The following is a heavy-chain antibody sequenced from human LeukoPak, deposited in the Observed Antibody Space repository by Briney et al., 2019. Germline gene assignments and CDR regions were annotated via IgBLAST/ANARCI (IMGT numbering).Heavy chain of an antibody. CDR2: IYYSGST. Sequence: PSQTLSLTCTVSGGSISSGGYYWSWIRQHPGKGLEWIGYIYYSGSTYYNPSLKSRLTISVDTSKNQFSLKLSSVTAADTAVYYCTTSDGSDYPKYWGQGTLVTVSS. CDR1: GGSISSGGYY. J-gene: IGHJ4*02. D-gene: IGHD3-22*01. CDR3: TTSDGSDYPKY. V-gene: IGHV4-31*03.